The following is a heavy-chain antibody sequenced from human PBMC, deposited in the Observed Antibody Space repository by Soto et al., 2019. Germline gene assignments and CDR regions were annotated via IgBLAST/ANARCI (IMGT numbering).Heavy chain of an antibody. V-gene: IGHV4-34*01. CDR1: GGSFSGYY. Sequence: QVQLQQWGAGLLKPSETLSLTCAVYGGSFSGYYWSWIRQPPGKGLEWIGEINHSGSTNYNPSLKGRVPISLDTSKAQFSLQLSSVTAADTAVYYCARGEEGAGIGLWFGELSPHWFDPWGQGTLVTVSS. J-gene: IGHJ5*02. CDR3: ARGEEGAGIGLWFGELSPHWFDP. D-gene: IGHD3-10*01. CDR2: INHSGST.